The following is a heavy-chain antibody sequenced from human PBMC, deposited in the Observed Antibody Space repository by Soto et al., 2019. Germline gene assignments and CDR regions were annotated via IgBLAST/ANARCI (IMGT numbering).Heavy chain of an antibody. CDR3: HGDGY. CDR1: GFTVTINY. V-gene: IGHV3-53*01. CDR2: IYSGGTI. J-gene: IGHJ4*02. Sequence: EVQVVESGGGLIQPGGSLRLSCAVSGFTVTINYMSWVRQAPGKGLEWVSVIYSGGTIYYADSVKGRFTISRDTSKNTLYLQMNSLRGEDTAVSYCHGDGYWGQGTRVTVSS.